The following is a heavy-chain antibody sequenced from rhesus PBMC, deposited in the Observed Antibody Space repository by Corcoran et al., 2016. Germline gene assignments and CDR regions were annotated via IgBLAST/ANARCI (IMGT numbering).Heavy chain of an antibody. D-gene: IGHD4-23*01. CDR1: GYTFTDYY. J-gene: IGHJ6*01. Sequence: EVQLVQSGAEVKKPGASVKISCKASGYTFTDYYLHWVRQAPGKGHEWMGRVDPEDGEALHAKNVRDRVTITAKMSTDTAYMELSSLRYEDTAVYYCATAVNEYSNRPYGLDSWGQGVVVTVSS. CDR2: VDPEDGEA. V-gene: IGHV1-111*02. CDR3: ATAVNEYSNRPYGLDS.